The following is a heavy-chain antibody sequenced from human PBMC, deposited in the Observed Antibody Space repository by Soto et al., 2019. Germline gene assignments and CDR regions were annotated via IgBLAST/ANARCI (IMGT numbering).Heavy chain of an antibody. Sequence: QVQLVDSGGGVVQPGRSLRLSCAASGFSFSTYGMHWVRQAPGKGLEWVALIWYDGSSEYYADSVKGRFTISRDNSKNTLYLQMDSLRAEDSAMYYCAKTTSSWTFDYWGQGPLVTVSS. J-gene: IGHJ4*02. CDR2: IWYDGSSE. CDR1: GFSFSTYG. CDR3: AKTTSSWTFDY. V-gene: IGHV3-33*06. D-gene: IGHD6-13*01.